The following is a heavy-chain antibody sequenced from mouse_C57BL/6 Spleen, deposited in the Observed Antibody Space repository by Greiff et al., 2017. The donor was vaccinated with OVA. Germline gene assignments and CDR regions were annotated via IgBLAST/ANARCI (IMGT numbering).Heavy chain of an antibody. CDR2: IDPSDSYT. J-gene: IGHJ2*01. CDR1: GYTFTSYW. Sequence: QLQQPGAELVRPGTSVKLSCKASGYTFTSYWMHWVKQRPGQGLEWIGVIDPSDSYTNYNQKFKGKATLTVDTSSSTAYMQLSSLTSEDSAVYYCARDSSGYYFDYWGQGTTLTVSS. D-gene: IGHD3-2*02. CDR3: ARDSSGYYFDY. V-gene: IGHV1-59*01.